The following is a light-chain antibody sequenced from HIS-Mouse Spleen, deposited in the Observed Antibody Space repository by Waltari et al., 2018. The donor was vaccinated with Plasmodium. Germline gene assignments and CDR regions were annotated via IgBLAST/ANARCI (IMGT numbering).Light chain of an antibody. CDR2: EVS. CDR3: SSYAGSNNLV. CDR1: SSDVGGSNY. Sequence: QSALTQPPSASGSPGQSVTISCTGTSSDVGGSNYVPWYQQHPGNAPKLMIYEVSNRPSGVPDRFSGAKSGNTASLTVSGLQAEDEADYYCSSYAGSNNLVFGGGTKLTVL. J-gene: IGLJ2*01. V-gene: IGLV2-8*01.